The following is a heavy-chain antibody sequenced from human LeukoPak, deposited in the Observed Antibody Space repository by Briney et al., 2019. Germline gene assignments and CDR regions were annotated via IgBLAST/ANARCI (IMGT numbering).Heavy chain of an antibody. V-gene: IGHV4-59*08. J-gene: IGHJ5*02. Sequence: SETLSLTCTVSGDSITSYYWSWIRQPPGKGLEWIGHVYDSGTADYNPSLKSRVAISVDSSKNQFSLKLTSVSAADTAVYYCARHSFRGTFWAQVFDPWGQGTLVIVSS. CDR3: ARHSFRGTFWAQVFDP. CDR1: GDSITSYY. CDR2: VYDSGTA. D-gene: IGHD3-16*01.